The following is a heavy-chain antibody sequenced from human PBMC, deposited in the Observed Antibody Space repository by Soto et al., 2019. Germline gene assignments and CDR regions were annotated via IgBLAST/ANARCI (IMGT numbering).Heavy chain of an antibody. V-gene: IGHV3-48*02. CDR2: INSDSTTT. CDR1: GFPFSTYA. CDR3: ARDLSH. Sequence: GGSLRLSCAVSGFPFSTYAMHWVRQAPGKGLEWISYINSDSTTTFHADSVKGRFTVSRDNANNSLYLQMSSLRHEDTAVYYCARDLSHWGQGTLVTVSS. J-gene: IGHJ4*02.